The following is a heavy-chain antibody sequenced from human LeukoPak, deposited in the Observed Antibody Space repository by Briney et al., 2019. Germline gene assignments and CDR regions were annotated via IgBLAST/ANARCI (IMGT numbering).Heavy chain of an antibody. D-gene: IGHD2/OR15-2a*01. V-gene: IGHV3-23*01. CDR1: GFAFGDYA. CDR3: AKDSVVIPAGWFDP. Sequence: GGSLRLSCTGSGFAFGDYAMSWVRQAPGKGLEWVSSISGSGDRTYYADSVKGRFTISRDNTKNTLFLQMNSLKAEDTALYYCAKDSVVIPAGWFDPWGQGTLVTVSS. J-gene: IGHJ5*02. CDR2: ISGSGDRT.